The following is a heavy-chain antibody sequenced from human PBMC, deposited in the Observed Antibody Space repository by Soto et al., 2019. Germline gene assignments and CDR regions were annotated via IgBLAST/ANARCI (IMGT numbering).Heavy chain of an antibody. V-gene: IGHV1-8*01. D-gene: IGHD2-8*02. CDR1: GYIFTSFD. CDR3: ARGPTHPSYENTGDEP. Sequence: QVQLVQSGPEMKKPGASVKVSCKASGYIFTSFDINWVRQAPGHAPEWMGWMNPDSGNTGSAPKFQGRLTMTRNTSTSTAYMDLSSLRPDDTAVYYCARGPTHPSYENTGDEPLGQGTLVTVSS. CDR2: MNPDSGNT. J-gene: IGHJ5*02.